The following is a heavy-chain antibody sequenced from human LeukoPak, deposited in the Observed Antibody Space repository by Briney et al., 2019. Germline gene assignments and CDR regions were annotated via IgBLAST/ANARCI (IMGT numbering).Heavy chain of an antibody. CDR3: ARDYGVYSYGFRKVNYFDY. CDR1: GYTFTSYA. CDR2: INTNTGNP. V-gene: IGHV7-4-1*02. Sequence: GASVKVSCKASGYTFTSYAMNWVRQAPGQGLEWMGWINTNTGNPTYAQGFTGRFVFSLDTSVSTAYLQISSLKAEDTAVYYCARDYGVYSYGFRKVNYFDYWGQGTLVTVSS. D-gene: IGHD5-18*01. J-gene: IGHJ4*02.